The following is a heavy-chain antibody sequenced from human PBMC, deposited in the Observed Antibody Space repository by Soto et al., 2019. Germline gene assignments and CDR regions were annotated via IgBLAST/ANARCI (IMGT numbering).Heavy chain of an antibody. D-gene: IGHD5-18*01. Sequence: SETLSLTCTVSGGSISSGGYYWSWIRQHPGKGLEWIGYIYYSGSTYYNPSLKSRVTISVDTSKNQFSLKLSSVTAADTAVYYCARGGHTAMGRSVHWFDPWGQGTLVTVSS. CDR3: ARGGHTAMGRSVHWFDP. CDR2: IYYSGST. J-gene: IGHJ5*02. V-gene: IGHV4-31*03. CDR1: GGSISSGGYY.